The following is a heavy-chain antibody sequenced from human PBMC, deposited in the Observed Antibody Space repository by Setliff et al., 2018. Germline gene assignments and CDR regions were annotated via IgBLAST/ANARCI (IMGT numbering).Heavy chain of an antibody. CDR1: GGSISSSY. D-gene: IGHD5-12*01. CDR2: FYHSGSM. CDR3: ARESRFGYSGYDCAFDY. J-gene: IGHJ4*02. Sequence: PSETLSLTCTVSGGSISSSYWSWVRQPPGKGLEWVGYFYHSGSMNYNPSLKGRVTMSVDTSKNQFFLNLDSVTAADTALYYCARESRFGYSGYDCAFDYWGQGMLVTVSS. V-gene: IGHV4-59*12.